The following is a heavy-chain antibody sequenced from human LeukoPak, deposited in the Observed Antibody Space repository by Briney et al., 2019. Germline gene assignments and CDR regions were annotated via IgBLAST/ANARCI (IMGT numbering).Heavy chain of an antibody. CDR2: INANRGGA. CDR3: ARRYCSNTSCYYFDY. D-gene: IGHD2-2*01. V-gene: IGHV1-2*02. CDR1: GYTFTDYY. Sequence: ASVKVSCKASGYTFTDYYMHWVRQAPGQGLEWMGWINANRGGANYAQRFQGRVTMTRDTSITTAYMELSRLKSDDTAVYYCARRYCSNTSCYYFDYWGQGTLVTVSS. J-gene: IGHJ4*02.